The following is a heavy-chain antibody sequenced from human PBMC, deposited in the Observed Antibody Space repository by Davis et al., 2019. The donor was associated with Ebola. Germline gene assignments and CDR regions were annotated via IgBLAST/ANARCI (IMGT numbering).Heavy chain of an antibody. CDR2: IRYDGSNK. CDR3: ARETFLTS. Sequence: GESLKISCAASGFTFSSYGMHWVRQAPGKGLEWVAFIRYDGSNKYYADSVKGRFTISRDNSKNTLYLQMNSLRAEDTAVYYCARETFLTSWGQGTLVTVSS. CDR1: GFTFSSYG. V-gene: IGHV3-30*02. J-gene: IGHJ4*02.